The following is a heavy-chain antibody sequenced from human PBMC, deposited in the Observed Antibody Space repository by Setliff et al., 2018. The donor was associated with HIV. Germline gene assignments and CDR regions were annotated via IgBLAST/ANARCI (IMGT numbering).Heavy chain of an antibody. Sequence: SETLSLTCTVSAVAIRRYDWSWIRQSPGKGLEWIGYIFYGGNANYSPALKCRVTMSLDTSKNQFSLKLTSVTAADTAVYYCPRRVGTALDSWGQGTQVTVSS. CDR3: PRRVGTALDS. CDR1: AVAIRRYD. CDR2: IFYGGNA. V-gene: IGHV4-59*12. D-gene: IGHD1-26*01. J-gene: IGHJ4*02.